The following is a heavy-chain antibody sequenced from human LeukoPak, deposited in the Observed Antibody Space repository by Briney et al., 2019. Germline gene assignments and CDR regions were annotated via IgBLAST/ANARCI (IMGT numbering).Heavy chain of an antibody. CDR2: INPNSGFT. CDR1: GYPFTGYY. J-gene: IGHJ5*02. V-gene: IGHV1-2*02. D-gene: IGHD2-15*01. CDR3: ARGADIVVVVAATDNWFDP. Sequence: ASVKVSCKASGYPFTGYYLHWVRQAPGQGLEWMGWINPNSGFTNYAQKFQGRVTMTRDTSISTAYMELSRLRSDDTAVYYCARGADIVVVVAATDNWFDPWGQGTLVTVSS.